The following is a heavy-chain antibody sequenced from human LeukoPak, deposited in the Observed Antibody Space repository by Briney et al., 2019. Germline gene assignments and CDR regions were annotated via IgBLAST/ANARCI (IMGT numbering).Heavy chain of an antibody. CDR1: GYTFTGYY. CDR3: ARGKNVDYDYVWGSYR. CDR2: INPNSGGT. V-gene: IGHV1-2*02. D-gene: IGHD3-16*01. J-gene: IGHJ4*02. Sequence: ASVKVSCKASGYTFTGYYMHWVRQAPGQGLEWMGWINPNSGGTNYAQKFQGRVTMTRDTSISTAYMELSRLRSDDTAVYYCARGKNVDYDYVWGSYRWGQGTLVTVSS.